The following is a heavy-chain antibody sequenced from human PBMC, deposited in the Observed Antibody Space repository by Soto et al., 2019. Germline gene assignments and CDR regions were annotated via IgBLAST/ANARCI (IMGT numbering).Heavy chain of an antibody. D-gene: IGHD4-17*01. CDR1: GYTFTSYA. J-gene: IGHJ2*01. CDR2: INTAKGYT. CDR3: VRGSSSATTFYFDL. V-gene: IGHV1-3*04. Sequence: QVQVVQSGAEVKKPGASVKVSCKASGYTFTSYAMHWVCQAPGHRLEWMGWINTAKGYTKYSQMFQGRVTIARDTSASTAYLELSSLSSEDTAVYYCVRGSSSATTFYFDLWGRGTLVTVSS.